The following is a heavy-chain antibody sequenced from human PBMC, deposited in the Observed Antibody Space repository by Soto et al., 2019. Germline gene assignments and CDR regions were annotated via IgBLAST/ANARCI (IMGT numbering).Heavy chain of an antibody. J-gene: IGHJ4*02. D-gene: IGHD1-26*01. CDR1: GYSFTSHW. CDR2: IYPGDSDT. CDR3: ARQSGSPWHYFDA. Sequence: GESLKISCQVSGYSFTSHWIGWVRQMPGKGLEWMGAIYPGDSDTRYSPSFQGQVTISADKSINTAYLQWSTLRASDTAIFYCARQSGSPWHYFDAWGQGTLVTVSS. V-gene: IGHV5-51*01.